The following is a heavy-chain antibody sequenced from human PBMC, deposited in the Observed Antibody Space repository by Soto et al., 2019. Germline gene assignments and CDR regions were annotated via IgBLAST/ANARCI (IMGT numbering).Heavy chain of an antibody. Sequence: PGGSLRLSCAASGFTCISYAMSWVRQAPGKGLEWVSAISGSGGSTYYADSVKGRFTTSRDNSKNTLYLQMNSLRAEDTAVYYCANLPQWLVRDVDYWGQGTLVTVSS. J-gene: IGHJ4*02. CDR2: ISGSGGST. CDR1: GFTCISYA. CDR3: ANLPQWLVRDVDY. V-gene: IGHV3-23*01. D-gene: IGHD6-19*01.